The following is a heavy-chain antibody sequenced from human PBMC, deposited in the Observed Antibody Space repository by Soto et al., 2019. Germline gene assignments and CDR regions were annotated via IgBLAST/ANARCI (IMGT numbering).Heavy chain of an antibody. Sequence: SETLSLTCTVSGGSISSGGYYWSWIRQHPGKGLEWIGYIYYSGSTYYDPSLKSRVTISVDTSKNQFSLKLSSVTAADTAVYYCARDGGRLWKQLDYWGQGTLVTVSS. CDR3: ARDGGRLWKQLDY. V-gene: IGHV4-31*03. CDR1: GGSISSGGYY. D-gene: IGHD5-18*01. J-gene: IGHJ4*02. CDR2: IYYSGST.